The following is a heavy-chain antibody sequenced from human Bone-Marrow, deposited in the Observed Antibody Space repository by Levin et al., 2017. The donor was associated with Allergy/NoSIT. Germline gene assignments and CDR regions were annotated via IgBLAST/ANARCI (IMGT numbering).Heavy chain of an antibody. Sequence: SETLSLTCTVSGGSVISSPYYWAWIRQPPGKGLEWIGTIYYSGSTYYDPSLRSRVTMSVDTSRNQFFLELSSVTAADTAVYFCARKGGSYNSNGVDPWGRGTQVTVSS. CDR3: ARKGGSYNSNGVDP. V-gene: IGHV4-39*01. CDR1: GGSVISSPYY. D-gene: IGHD1-26*01. CDR2: IYYSGST. J-gene: IGHJ5*02.